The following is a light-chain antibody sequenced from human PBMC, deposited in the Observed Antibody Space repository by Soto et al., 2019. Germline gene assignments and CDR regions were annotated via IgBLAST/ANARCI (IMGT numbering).Light chain of an antibody. V-gene: IGKV1-6*01. Sequence: AIEMTQSPSSLSASVGDRVNIACRASQGIGSDLAWYQQRPGKAPKLLIYAVSSVQSGVPSRFSGNRSGTDFTLTISSLQPEDIATYYGLQDHSLHTIGGGTKEEIK. J-gene: IGKJ4*01. CDR3: LQDHSLHT. CDR2: AVS. CDR1: QGIGSD.